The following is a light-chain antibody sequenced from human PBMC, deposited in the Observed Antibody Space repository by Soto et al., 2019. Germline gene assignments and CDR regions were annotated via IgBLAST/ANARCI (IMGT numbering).Light chain of an antibody. CDR2: EVN. V-gene: IGLV2-8*01. J-gene: IGLJ1*01. CDR3: TSYAGGNNV. CDR1: SSDVGAYNY. Sequence: QSALTQPPSASGSPGQSVTISCSGTSSDVGAYNYVSWYQQHPGKVPKLMVYEVNKRPSGVPDRFSGSKSGNTASLTVSGLQAEDEADYYCTSYAGGNNVFGTATNLTVL.